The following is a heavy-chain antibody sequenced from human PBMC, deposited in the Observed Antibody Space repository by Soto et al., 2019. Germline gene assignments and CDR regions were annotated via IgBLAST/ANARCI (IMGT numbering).Heavy chain of an antibody. J-gene: IGHJ4*02. CDR1: GFTFSNYA. Sequence: EVQLLESGGGLVHPGGSLRLSCAASGFTFSNYAMSWVRQAPRKGLEWVSAISGSGGSTYYADSVKGRFTISRDNSKNTLYLQMNSLRAEDTAVYYCAKDAAAAGMMLFYWGQGTLVTVSS. V-gene: IGHV3-23*01. D-gene: IGHD6-13*01. CDR3: AKDAAAAGMMLFY. CDR2: ISGSGGST.